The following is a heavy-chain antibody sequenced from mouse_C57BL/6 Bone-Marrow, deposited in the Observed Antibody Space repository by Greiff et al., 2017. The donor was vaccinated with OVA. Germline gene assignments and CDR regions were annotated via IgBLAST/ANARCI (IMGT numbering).Heavy chain of an antibody. CDR2: INPGSGGT. CDR1: GYAFTNYL. V-gene: IGHV1-54*01. Sequence: VQLQQSGAELVRPGTSVKVSCKASGYAFTNYLIEWVKQRPGQGLEWIGVINPGSGGTNYNEKFKGKATLTADKSSSTAYMQLSSLTSEDSAVYVCARSRYWEAAYWGQGTLVTVSA. CDR3: ARSRYWEAAY. J-gene: IGHJ3*01. D-gene: IGHD4-1*01.